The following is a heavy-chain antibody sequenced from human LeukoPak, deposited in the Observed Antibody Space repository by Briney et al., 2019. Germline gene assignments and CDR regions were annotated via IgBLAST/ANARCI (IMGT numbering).Heavy chain of an antibody. V-gene: IGHV5-51*01. Sequence: GESLKISCKGSGYSFTSCWIGWVRQMPGKGLEWMGMLYPGDSDTRYSPSFQGQVTMSADKSINTAYLQWSSLKASDTAMYYCARHAPVGLTIGGIIDSWGQGTLVTVST. CDR3: ARHAPVGLTIGGIIDS. CDR2: LYPGDSDT. D-gene: IGHD3-16*01. CDR1: GYSFTSCW. J-gene: IGHJ4*02.